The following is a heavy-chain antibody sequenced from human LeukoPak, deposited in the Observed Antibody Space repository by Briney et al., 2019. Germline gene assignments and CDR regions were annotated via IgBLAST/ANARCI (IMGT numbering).Heavy chain of an antibody. CDR2: MNPNSGNT. Sequence: ASVKVSCKASGYTFTSYDINWVRQATGQGLEWMGWMNPNSGNTGYAQKFQGRVTITRSTSISTAYMELSSLRSEDTAVYYCASTTGVFGAFDIWGQGTMVTVSS. V-gene: IGHV1-8*03. CDR3: ASTTGVFGAFDI. CDR1: GYTFTSYD. D-gene: IGHD4-23*01. J-gene: IGHJ3*02.